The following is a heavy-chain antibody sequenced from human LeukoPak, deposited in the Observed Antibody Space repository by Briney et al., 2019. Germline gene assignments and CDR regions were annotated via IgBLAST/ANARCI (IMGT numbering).Heavy chain of an antibody. D-gene: IGHD4-17*01. CDR3: ARADAAVTTHFDL. Sequence: ASVKVSCKAYGYTFNIYGITWVRQAPGQGLEWMGWISASNGNTYYAQKIQGRVTMTTDTSTGTAYMELRSLKSDDTAVYYCARADAAVTTHFDLWGQGTLVTVSS. CDR1: GYTFNIYG. CDR2: ISASNGNT. V-gene: IGHV1-18*01. J-gene: IGHJ4*02.